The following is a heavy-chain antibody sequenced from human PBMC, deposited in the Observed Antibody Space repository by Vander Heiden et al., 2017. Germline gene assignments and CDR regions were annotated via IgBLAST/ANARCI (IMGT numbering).Heavy chain of an antibody. CDR1: GSTFSAAW. Sequence: EVQLVESGGGLVKPGGSLRLSCEASGSTFSAAWMTWVRQAPGKGLEWVGRIKSRTDGGTIDYAAPVKGRFTISRDDSKNTLYLQMNSLKTEDTAVYYCTLVGCRDGTCYPDDWGQGTLVTVSS. D-gene: IGHD2-15*01. J-gene: IGHJ4*02. CDR3: TLVGCRDGTCYPDD. CDR2: IKSRTDGGTI. V-gene: IGHV3-15*01.